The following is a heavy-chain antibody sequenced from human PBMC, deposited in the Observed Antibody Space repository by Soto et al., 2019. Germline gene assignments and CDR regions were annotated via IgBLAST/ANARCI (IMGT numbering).Heavy chain of an antibody. J-gene: IGHJ4*02. CDR1: GGSISSGGYY. CDR3: ARWPQLEPRFDY. CDR2: IYYSGST. V-gene: IGHV4-31*03. Sequence: QVQLQESGPGLVKPSQTLSLTCTVSGGSISSGGYYWSWIRQHPGKGLEWIGYIYYSGSTYYNPSLKIRVTISVDTSKNQCALKLSSVTAADTAVYYCARWPQLEPRFDYWGQGTLVTVSS. D-gene: IGHD1-1*01.